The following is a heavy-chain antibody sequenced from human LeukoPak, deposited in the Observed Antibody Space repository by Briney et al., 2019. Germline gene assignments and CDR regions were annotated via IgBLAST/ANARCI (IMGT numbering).Heavy chain of an antibody. CDR3: ARTYSGYDYLNL. D-gene: IGHD5-12*01. Sequence: ASVKDSCKASGYTFTNYDINWVRQATGQGLEYMGWMNPNTGNTGYAQKFQGRITMTRNTSISTVFMELSNLRSEDTAVYYCARTYSGYDYLNLWGQGTLVTVSS. CDR2: MNPNTGNT. CDR1: GYTFTNYD. J-gene: IGHJ1*01. V-gene: IGHV1-8*01.